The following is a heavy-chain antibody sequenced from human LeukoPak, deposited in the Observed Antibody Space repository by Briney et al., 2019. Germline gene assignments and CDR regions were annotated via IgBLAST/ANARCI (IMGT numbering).Heavy chain of an antibody. Sequence: PSETLSLTCTVSGGSISSGAYYWSWIRQHPGKGLEWIAYIHYSGSTYYNPSLKGRVTMSLDTSKNQFSLELTSVIAADTAMYYCATAGDGDYNWGQGTLVTVSS. CDR2: IHYSGST. D-gene: IGHD4-17*01. V-gene: IGHV4-31*03. CDR1: GGSISSGAYY. J-gene: IGHJ4*02. CDR3: ATAGDGDYN.